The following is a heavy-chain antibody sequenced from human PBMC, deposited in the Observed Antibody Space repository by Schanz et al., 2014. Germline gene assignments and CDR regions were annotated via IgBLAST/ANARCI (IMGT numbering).Heavy chain of an antibody. CDR3: ARLATSKSRLGDAVDI. V-gene: IGHV3-30*03. J-gene: IGHJ3*02. D-gene: IGHD6-6*01. Sequence: QVQLVESGGGVVQPGGSLRLSCAVSGFTFSNFGLHWVRQAPGKGLNWVAVISSDGTNKYYADSVQGRFTLSKDFSKDTLYLQLTSLRPEDTAVYYCARLATSKSRLGDAVDIWGQGTMVTVAS. CDR1: GFTFSNFG. CDR2: ISSDGTNK.